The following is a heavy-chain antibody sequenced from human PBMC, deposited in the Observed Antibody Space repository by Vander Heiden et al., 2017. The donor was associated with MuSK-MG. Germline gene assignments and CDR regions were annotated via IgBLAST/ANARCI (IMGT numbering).Heavy chain of an antibody. D-gene: IGHD3-22*01. CDR2: INHSGST. V-gene: IGHV4-34*01. J-gene: IGHJ4*02. CDR1: GGSFSGYY. CDR3: ARWTDYYDSSGYLFDY. Sequence: QVQLQQWGAGLLKPSETLSLTCAVYGGSFSGYYWSWIRQPPGKGLEWIGEINHSGSTNYNPSLKSRVTISVDTSKNQFSLKLSSVTAADTAVYYCARWTDYYDSSGYLFDYWGQGTLVTVSS.